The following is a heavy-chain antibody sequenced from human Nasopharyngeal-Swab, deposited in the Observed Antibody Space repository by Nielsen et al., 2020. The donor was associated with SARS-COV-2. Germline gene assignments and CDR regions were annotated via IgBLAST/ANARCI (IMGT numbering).Heavy chain of an antibody. J-gene: IGHJ3*02. D-gene: IGHD6-13*01. V-gene: IGHV3-33*06. CDR3: AKVRRIGAAKNDGFDI. Sequence: WIRQPPGRGLEWVAVIWYDGSNKYYADSVKGRFTISRDNSENTVFLQMNSLRAEDTAIYYCAKVRRIGAAKNDGFDIWGRGTLVTVSS. CDR2: IWYDGSNK.